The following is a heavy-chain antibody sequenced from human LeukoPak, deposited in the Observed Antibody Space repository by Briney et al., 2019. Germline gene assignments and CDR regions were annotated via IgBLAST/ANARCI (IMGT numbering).Heavy chain of an antibody. CDR2: ICDSGRTI. Sequence: GGSLRLSCAASGFTFSDYYMSWIRQAPGKGLEWVSYICDSGRTIYYADSVKGRFTISRDNAKNSVYLQMNNLGAEDTAVYYCARDRLGDYDHSGYYYKWGQGTLFTVSS. CDR3: ARDRLGDYDHSGYYYK. V-gene: IGHV3-11*01. D-gene: IGHD3-22*01. J-gene: IGHJ4*02. CDR1: GFTFSDYY.